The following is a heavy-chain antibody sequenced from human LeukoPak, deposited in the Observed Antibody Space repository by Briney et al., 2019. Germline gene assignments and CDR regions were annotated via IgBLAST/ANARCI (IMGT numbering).Heavy chain of an antibody. CDR2: ISGSGGST. V-gene: IGHV3-23*01. Sequence: HPGGSLRLSCAASGFTFSSYAMSWVRQAPGKGLEWVSAISGSGGSTYYADSVKGRFTISRDNSKNTLYLQMNSLRAEDTAVYYCAKGHDYTPTYFDYWGQGTLVTVSS. CDR3: AKGHDYTPTYFDY. CDR1: GFTFSSYA. D-gene: IGHD4-11*01. J-gene: IGHJ4*02.